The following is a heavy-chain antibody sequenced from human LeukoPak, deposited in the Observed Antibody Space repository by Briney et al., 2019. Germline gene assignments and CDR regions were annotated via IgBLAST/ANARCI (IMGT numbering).Heavy chain of an antibody. D-gene: IGHD3-22*01. J-gene: IGHJ3*02. CDR1: GGSTSSYY. CDR2: IYYSGST. CDR3: ARARNYYDSSDYYYEGDAFDI. V-gene: IGHV4-59*01. Sequence: PSETLSLTCTVSGGSTSSYYWSWIRQPPGKGLEWIGYIYYSGSTNYNPSLKSRVTISVDTSKNQFSLKLSSVTAADTAVYYCARARNYYDSSDYYYEGDAFDIWGQGTMVTVSS.